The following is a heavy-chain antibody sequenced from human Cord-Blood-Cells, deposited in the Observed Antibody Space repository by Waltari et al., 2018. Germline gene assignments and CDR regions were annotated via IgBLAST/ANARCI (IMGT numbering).Heavy chain of an antibody. CDR3: ARGGIAARAFDI. J-gene: IGHJ3*02. CDR2: INPSGGST. Sequence: QVQLVQSGAEVKKPGASVKVACKASGYTFTSYYMHWVRQAPGQGLEWMGIINPSGGSTSYAQKFQGRVTMTSDTSTSTVYMELSSLRSEDTAVYYCARGGIAARAFDIWGQGTMVTVSS. D-gene: IGHD6-6*01. CDR1: GYTFTSYY. V-gene: IGHV1-46*03.